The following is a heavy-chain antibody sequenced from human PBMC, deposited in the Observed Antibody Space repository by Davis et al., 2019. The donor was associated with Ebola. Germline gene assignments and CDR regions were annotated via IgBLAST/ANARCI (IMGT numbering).Heavy chain of an antibody. CDR2: INPNSGGT. CDR1: GYTFTSYD. Sequence: ASVKVSCKASGYTFTSYDINWVRQAPGQGLEWMGWINPNSGGTNYAQKFQGWVTMTRDTSISTAYMELSRLRSDDTAVYYCARDYGDYGFDPWGQGTLVTVSS. D-gene: IGHD4-17*01. J-gene: IGHJ5*02. V-gene: IGHV1-2*04. CDR3: ARDYGDYGFDP.